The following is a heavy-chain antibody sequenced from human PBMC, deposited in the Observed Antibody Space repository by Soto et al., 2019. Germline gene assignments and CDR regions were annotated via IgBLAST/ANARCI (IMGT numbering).Heavy chain of an antibody. D-gene: IGHD3-22*01. CDR2: TGPISGIE. J-gene: IGHJ4*02. Sequence: QVQLVQSGAEVKKPGSSVRVSCEASGGTFIDYAFSWVRQAPGQGLEWMGGTGPISGIEDYAQKFQGRITITADASTRTAYMELTSLRSEDTAVYYCAGTYDTSGDYPYYFEYWGQGTLVTVSS. CDR1: GGTFIDYA. CDR3: AGTYDTSGDYPYYFEY. V-gene: IGHV1-69*01.